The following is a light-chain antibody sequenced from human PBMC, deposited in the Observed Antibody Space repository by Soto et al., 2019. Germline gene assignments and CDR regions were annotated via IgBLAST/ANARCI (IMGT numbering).Light chain of an antibody. Sequence: QSVLTQPPSASGTPGQRVNISCSGSSSNIGSNKVSWYQQLPGTAPRLLIYSNNQRPSGFPDRFSASKSGTSASLAISVLQSEDEADYYCSGWDDGLNGCVVFGGGTQVTVL. CDR3: SGWDDGLNGCVV. V-gene: IGLV1-44*01. CDR1: SSNIGSNK. CDR2: SNN. J-gene: IGLJ2*01.